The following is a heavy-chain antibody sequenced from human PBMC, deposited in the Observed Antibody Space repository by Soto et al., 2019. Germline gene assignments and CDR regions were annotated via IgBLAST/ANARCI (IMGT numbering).Heavy chain of an antibody. V-gene: IGHV3-30*18. J-gene: IGHJ4*02. CDR2: LSYDGSNK. CDR1: GFTFSSYG. D-gene: IGHD4-4*01. CDR3: AKHRHGYSNYFDY. Sequence: QVQLVESGGVVVQPGRSLRLSCAVSGFTFSSYGMHWVRQAPGKRLEWVAVLSYDGSNKYYADSVKGRFTISRDNSKNTLYLQMNCLRHEDTSVYYCAKHRHGYSNYFDYCGQGTLVTVSP.